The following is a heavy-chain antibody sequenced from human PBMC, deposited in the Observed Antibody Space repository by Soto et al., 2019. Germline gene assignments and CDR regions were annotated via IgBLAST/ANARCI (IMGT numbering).Heavy chain of an antibody. CDR3: ARYTYYDFWSGYNYHYYGMDV. Sequence: PSETLSLTCTVSGGSISSYYWSWIRQPPGKGLEWIGYIYYSGSTNYNPSLKSRVTISVDTSKNQFSLKLSSVTAADTAVYYCARYTYYDFWSGYNYHYYGMDVWGQGTTVTVSS. CDR2: IYYSGST. CDR1: GGSISSYY. V-gene: IGHV4-59*01. D-gene: IGHD3-3*01. J-gene: IGHJ6*02.